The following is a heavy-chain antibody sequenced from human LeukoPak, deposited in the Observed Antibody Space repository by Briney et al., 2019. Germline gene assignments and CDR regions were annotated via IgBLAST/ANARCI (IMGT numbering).Heavy chain of an antibody. D-gene: IGHD6-19*01. CDR3: ARRTYSNGWYDY. J-gene: IGHJ4*02. Sequence: SETLSLTCTVSGGSISSSSYYWGWIRQPPGKGLEWIGSIYYSGSTYYNPSLKSRVTISVDTSKNQFSLKLSSVTAADTAVYYCARRTYSNGWYDYWGQGTLVTVSS. CDR2: IYYSGST. V-gene: IGHV4-39*01. CDR1: GGSISSSSYY.